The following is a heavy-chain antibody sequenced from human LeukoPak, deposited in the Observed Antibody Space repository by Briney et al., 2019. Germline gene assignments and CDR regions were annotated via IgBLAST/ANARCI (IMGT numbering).Heavy chain of an antibody. CDR1: GYTFTGYR. D-gene: IGHD6-13*01. Sequence: GASVKVSCKTSGYTFTGYRLHWVRRIPGKGLEWMAWITPKNGGTNYAEKFQGRLTLTRDMSISTTYMELSSLRSDDRAVYYCATSGNTWYNDYWGQGTLVTVSS. J-gene: IGHJ4*02. CDR2: ITPKNGGT. CDR3: ATSGNTWYNDY. V-gene: IGHV1-2*02.